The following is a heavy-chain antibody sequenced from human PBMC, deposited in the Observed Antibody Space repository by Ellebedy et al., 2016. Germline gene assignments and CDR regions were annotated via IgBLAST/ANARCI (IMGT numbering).Heavy chain of an antibody. D-gene: IGHD1-26*01. CDR2: ISTYSGDT. J-gene: IGHJ4*02. CDR3: ARPSLLGATPFDY. V-gene: IGHV1-18*04. Sequence: ASVKVSCXTSGYTFTSYYIHWVRQAPGQGLEWMGWISTYSGDTKSAQKFQGRVTMTKDTSTSTVYMDLRSLTSGDTAVYYCARPSLLGATPFDYWGQGTLVTVSS. CDR1: GYTFTSYY.